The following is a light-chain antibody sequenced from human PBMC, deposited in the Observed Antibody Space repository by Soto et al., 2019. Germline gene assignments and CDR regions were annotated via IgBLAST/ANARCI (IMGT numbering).Light chain of an antibody. CDR3: QQYVSSPLT. Sequence: EFVLTQSPGTLSLSPGERATLSCRASQTVRNNYLAWYQQKPGQAPRLLIYDASSRATGIPDRFSGGGSGTDFTLTTSRLEPEDFAVYYCQQYVSSPLTFGGGTKVDIK. CDR1: QTVRNNY. V-gene: IGKV3-20*01. CDR2: DAS. J-gene: IGKJ4*01.